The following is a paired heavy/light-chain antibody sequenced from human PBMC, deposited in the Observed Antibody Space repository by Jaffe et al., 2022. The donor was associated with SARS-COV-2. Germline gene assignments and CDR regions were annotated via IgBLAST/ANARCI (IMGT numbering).Light chain of an antibody. CDR3: GTWDSNLRGGV. CDR2: ENN. Sequence: QSVLTQPPSVSAAPGQKVTISCSGTSSNIGNNYISWYQRLPGTAPKLLIYENNKRPSGIPDRFSGSKSGTSATLGITGLQTGDEADYYCGTWDSNLRGGVFGGGTKLTVL. J-gene: IGLJ3*02. V-gene: IGLV1-51*02. CDR1: SSNIGNNY.
Heavy chain of an antibody. J-gene: IGHJ4*02. D-gene: IGHD6-13*01. Sequence: EVQLLESGGGLVQPGGSLRVSCAASGFTFSSYAVSWVRQAPGKGLEWVSDISGSGGGAYYADSVKGRFTISRDNSKNTLYLQMNSLRVEDTAVYYCAKSLRGDSWYLGLDYWGQGTLVTVSS. V-gene: IGHV3-23*01. CDR1: GFTFSSYA. CDR2: ISGSGGGA. CDR3: AKSLRGDSWYLGLDY.